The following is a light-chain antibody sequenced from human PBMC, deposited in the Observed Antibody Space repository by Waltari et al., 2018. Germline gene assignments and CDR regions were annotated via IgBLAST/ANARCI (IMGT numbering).Light chain of an antibody. Sequence: SYELTQPPSVSVSPGQTASITCPGDKLGDKYACWYQQKPGQTPALVIYQDSKRPSGIPERFSGSNSGNTATLTISGTQAMDEADYYCQAWDSSTVVFGGGTKLTVL. CDR3: QAWDSSTVV. CDR2: QDS. CDR1: KLGDKY. J-gene: IGLJ2*01. V-gene: IGLV3-1*01.